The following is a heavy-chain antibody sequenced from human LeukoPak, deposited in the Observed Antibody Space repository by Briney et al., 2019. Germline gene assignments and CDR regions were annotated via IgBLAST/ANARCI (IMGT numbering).Heavy chain of an antibody. Sequence: GGSLRLSCATSGFTVSSNYMSWVRQAPGKGLEWVSVIYSGGSTYNADSVKGRFTISRDNSKNTLHLQMNSLRGEDTAVYYCAKREDSSSWSFDYWGQGTLVTVSS. V-gene: IGHV3-53*05. CDR3: AKREDSSSWSFDY. D-gene: IGHD6-13*01. CDR2: IYSGGST. J-gene: IGHJ4*02. CDR1: GFTVSSNY.